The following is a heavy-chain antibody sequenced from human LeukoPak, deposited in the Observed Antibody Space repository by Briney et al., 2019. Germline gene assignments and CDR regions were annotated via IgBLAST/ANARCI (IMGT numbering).Heavy chain of an antibody. J-gene: IGHJ6*03. Sequence: PSETLSLTCAVYGGSFSGYYWSWIRQPPGKGLEWIGEINHSGSTNYNPSLKSRVTISVDTSKNQFPLKLSSVTAADTAVYYCARSYSSSWYPTYYYYYMDVWGKGTTVTVSS. CDR3: ARSYSSSWYPTYYYYYMDV. D-gene: IGHD6-13*01. V-gene: IGHV4-34*01. CDR2: INHSGST. CDR1: GGSFSGYY.